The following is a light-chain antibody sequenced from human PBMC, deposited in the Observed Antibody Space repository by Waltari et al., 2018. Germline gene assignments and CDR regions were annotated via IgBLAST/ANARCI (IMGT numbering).Light chain of an antibody. Sequence: QSVLTQPPSVSAAPGQRVTISCSGGSSNIGNNYVSWYRQSPGTAPKLLIYEESGRPLGIPGRFSGSKSGTSATLDITGLQAGDEADYYCGTWDSSLSGAVFGGGTHLTVL. CDR2: EES. CDR3: GTWDSSLSGAV. CDR1: SSNIGNNY. V-gene: IGLV1-51*02. J-gene: IGLJ7*01.